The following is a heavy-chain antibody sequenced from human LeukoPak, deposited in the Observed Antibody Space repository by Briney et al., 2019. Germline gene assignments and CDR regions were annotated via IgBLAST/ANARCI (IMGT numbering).Heavy chain of an antibody. CDR1: GFTFSSYW. CDR2: IKQDGSDR. Sequence: GGSLRLSCAASGFTFSSYWMSWVRQAPGEGLELVANIKQDGSDRYYVDSVKGRFTISRDNAENSVFLQMNSLRAEDTAVYYCARGGTTTWVEDYWGQGTLVTVSS. CDR3: ARGGTTTWVEDY. J-gene: IGHJ4*02. V-gene: IGHV3-7*05. D-gene: IGHD2-2*01.